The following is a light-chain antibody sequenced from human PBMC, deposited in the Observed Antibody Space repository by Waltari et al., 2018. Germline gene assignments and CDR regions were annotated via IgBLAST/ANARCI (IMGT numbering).Light chain of an antibody. J-gene: IGLJ2*01. Sequence: QSALTQPASVSASPGQSIAISCPGTSSDVGNYTLVSWYQHHPGKAPKLIIYEVTKRPSCVSDRFSGSKSGNAASLTISGLQAEDESDYYCCSYAGTDTFWLFGGGTKLTVL. V-gene: IGLV2-23*02. CDR3: CSYAGTDTFWL. CDR1: SSDVGNYTL. CDR2: EVT.